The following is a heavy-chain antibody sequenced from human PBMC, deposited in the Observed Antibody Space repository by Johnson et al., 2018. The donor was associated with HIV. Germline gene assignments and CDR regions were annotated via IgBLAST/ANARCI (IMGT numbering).Heavy chain of an antibody. V-gene: IGHV3-23*04. CDR1: GFTSSSYA. CDR3: ARDLVRYFDPYAFDI. J-gene: IGHJ3*02. Sequence: VQLVESGGGVVRPGGSLRLSCAASGFTSSSYAMSWVRQAPGKGLEWVSAIRGSGDSTYYADSVKGRFPIFRDNSKNTLFLPMNSLRAEETALDYCARDLVRYFDPYAFDIWGQGTRVTVSS. CDR2: IRGSGDST. D-gene: IGHD3-9*01.